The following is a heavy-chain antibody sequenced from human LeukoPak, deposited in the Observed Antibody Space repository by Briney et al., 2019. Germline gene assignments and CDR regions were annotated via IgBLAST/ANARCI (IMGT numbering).Heavy chain of an antibody. CDR1: GFTFSSYW. D-gene: IGHD2-2*01. J-gene: IGHJ4*02. CDR3: ARTISSSSTSCFLY. V-gene: IGHV3-74*01. CDR2: INSDGSST. Sequence: GGSLRLSCAASGFTFSSYWMHWVRHVPGKGLVWVSRINSDGSSTSYADSVKGRFTISRDNAKNTLYLQMNSLRAEDTAVYYCARTISSSSTSCFLYWGQGTLVTVPS.